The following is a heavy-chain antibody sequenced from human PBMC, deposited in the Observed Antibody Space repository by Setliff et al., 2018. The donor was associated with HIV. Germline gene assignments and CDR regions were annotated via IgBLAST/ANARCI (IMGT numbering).Heavy chain of an antibody. CDR1: GYTFTSHV. CDR3: ARERVESSYYYYGMDV. J-gene: IGHJ6*02. V-gene: IGHV1-3*01. Sequence: ASVKVSCKASGYTFTSHVIHWVRQAPGQRLEWMGWINAGNGNTKYSERFQGRFNISRDNAENSLYLEINNVRVEDTAIYFCARERVESSYYYYGMDVWGQGTTVTVSS. D-gene: IGHD3-10*01. CDR2: INAGNGNT.